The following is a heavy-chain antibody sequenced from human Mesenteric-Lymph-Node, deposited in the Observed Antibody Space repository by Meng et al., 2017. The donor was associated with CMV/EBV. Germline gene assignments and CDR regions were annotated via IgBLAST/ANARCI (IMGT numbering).Heavy chain of an antibody. Sequence: GESLKISCAASGFSLSSYWMSWVRQAPGKGLEWVANIKQDGSEKYYVDSVKGRFTISRDNSKDILYLQMNSLRDEDTAVYYCARDGDYCTNGVCYFDNWGQGTLVTVSS. V-gene: IGHV3-7*01. CDR2: IKQDGSEK. CDR1: GFSLSSYW. D-gene: IGHD2-8*01. CDR3: ARDGDYCTNGVCYFDN. J-gene: IGHJ4*02.